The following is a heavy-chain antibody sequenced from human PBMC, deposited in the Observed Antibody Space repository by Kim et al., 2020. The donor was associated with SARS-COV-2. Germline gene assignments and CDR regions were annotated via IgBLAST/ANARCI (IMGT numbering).Heavy chain of an antibody. CDR2: INAGNGNT. J-gene: IGHJ4*02. D-gene: IGHD2-15*01. CDR1: GYTFTSYA. V-gene: IGHV1-3*01. Sequence: ASVKVSCKASGYTFTSYAMHWVREAPGQRLEWMGWINAGNGNTKYSQKFQGRVTITRDTSASTAYMELSSLRSEDTAVYYCARSKLRVVVVAATPFDYWGQGTLVTVSS. CDR3: ARSKLRVVVVAATPFDY.